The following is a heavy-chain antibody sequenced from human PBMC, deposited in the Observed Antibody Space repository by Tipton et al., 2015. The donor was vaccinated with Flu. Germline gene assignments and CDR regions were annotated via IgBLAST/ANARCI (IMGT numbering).Heavy chain of an antibody. D-gene: IGHD3-9*01. Sequence: TLSLTCTVSGGSISSYTCYWGWFRQSPGTGLEWIGSIYYSGTTYYNPSLKSRVTMSIDTSKNQFSLKVTSVTAADTAVYYCAKEGSYNILTNYYNKGVDPWGQGTLVTVSS. CDR1: GGSISSYTCY. V-gene: IGHV4-39*07. J-gene: IGHJ5*02. CDR2: IYYSGTT. CDR3: AKEGSYNILTNYYNKGVDP.